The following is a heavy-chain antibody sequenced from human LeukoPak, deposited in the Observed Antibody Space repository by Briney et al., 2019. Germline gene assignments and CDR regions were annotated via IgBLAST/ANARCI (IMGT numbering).Heavy chain of an antibody. CDR1: GFTFSSYW. J-gene: IGHJ3*02. D-gene: IGHD1-26*01. CDR3: ARVRSGSYYDVFDI. CDR2: IKQDGSEK. V-gene: IGHV3-7*01. Sequence: GGSLRLSCAASGFTFSSYWMSWLRQATGKGLEWVANIKQDGSEKYYVDSVKGRFTISRDNAKNSLYLQMNSLRAEDTAVYYCARVRSGSYYDVFDIWGQGTMVTVSS.